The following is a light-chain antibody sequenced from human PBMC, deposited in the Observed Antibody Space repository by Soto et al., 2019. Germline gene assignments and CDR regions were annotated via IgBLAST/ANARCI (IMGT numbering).Light chain of an antibody. CDR1: QTVSSY. Sequence: IQMTQSPSSVSASVGDRVNITCRASQTVSSYLNWYQQKPGRVPKLLIYATSNLQSGVPSRFSGRGFGTDFTLTISSLQPEDFATYYCQQSFTTPSFGQGTRLEIK. CDR2: ATS. J-gene: IGKJ5*01. V-gene: IGKV1-39*01. CDR3: QQSFTTPS.